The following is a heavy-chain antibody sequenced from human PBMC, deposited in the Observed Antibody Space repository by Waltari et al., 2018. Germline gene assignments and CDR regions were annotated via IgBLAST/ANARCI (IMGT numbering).Heavy chain of an antibody. Sequence: QVQLQESGPGLVKPSETLSLTCTVSGGSINSYYWSWIRQPAGKGLEWIGRFFSSGNTNSNPSLKSRVTMSVDTSKNQFSLKLSSVTAADTAVYFCARVKRGVVSAGTRVYYYYYMDVWGKGTTVTISS. CDR2: FFSSGNT. CDR1: GGSINSYY. CDR3: ARVKRGVVSAGTRVYYYYYMDV. V-gene: IGHV4-4*07. D-gene: IGHD2-2*01. J-gene: IGHJ6*03.